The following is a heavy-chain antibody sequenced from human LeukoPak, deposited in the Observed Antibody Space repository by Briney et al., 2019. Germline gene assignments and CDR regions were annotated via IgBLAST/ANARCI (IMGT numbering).Heavy chain of an antibody. D-gene: IGHD1-26*01. Sequence: VASVKVSCKASGYTFTSYGISWVRQAPGQGLEWMGWISAYNGNTNYAQKLQGRVTMTTDTSTSTAYMELRSLRSDDTAVYYCARLGIVGATTGDAFDIWGQGTMVTVSS. CDR1: GYTFTSYG. CDR2: ISAYNGNT. J-gene: IGHJ3*02. V-gene: IGHV1-18*01. CDR3: ARLGIVGATTGDAFDI.